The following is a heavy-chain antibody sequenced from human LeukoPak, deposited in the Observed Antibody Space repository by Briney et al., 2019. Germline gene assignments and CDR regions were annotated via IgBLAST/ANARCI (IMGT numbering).Heavy chain of an antibody. CDR2: INPNSGGT. J-gene: IGHJ3*02. D-gene: IGHD1-14*01. CDR1: GYTFTGNY. Sequence: ASVKVSCKASGYTFTGNYIHWVRQAPGQGLEWTGRINPNSGGTNYAQKFQDRVTMTRDTSINTTYMELSRLRSDDTAVYYCATRTAGVSNDAFDIWGQGTMVIVSS. CDR3: ATRTAGVSNDAFDI. V-gene: IGHV1-2*06.